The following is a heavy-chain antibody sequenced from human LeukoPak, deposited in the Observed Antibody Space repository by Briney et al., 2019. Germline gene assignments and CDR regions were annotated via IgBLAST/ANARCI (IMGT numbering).Heavy chain of an antibody. D-gene: IGHD6-19*01. CDR1: GFTFSTYW. CDR3: ARNSGWYGVS. J-gene: IGHJ4*02. V-gene: IGHV3-7*01. CDR2: IKADGGEK. Sequence: GGSLRLSCAASGFTFSTYWMNWFRQTPGKGLEWVAKIKADGGEKDHVASVKGRFTISRDNAKNSLYLQMNSLRAEDTAVYYCARNSGWYGVSWGQGTLVTVSS.